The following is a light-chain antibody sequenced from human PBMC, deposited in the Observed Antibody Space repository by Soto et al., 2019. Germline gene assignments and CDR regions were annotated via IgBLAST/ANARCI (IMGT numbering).Light chain of an antibody. CDR3: QQYNSSS. V-gene: IGKV1-17*01. CDR1: QGIRDI. Sequence: CRASQGIRDILGWYQQRPGTAPKVLIYHASNLQSGVPSRFSGSGSGTEFTLTISSLKPDDFATYYCQQYNSSSSGQGTKVDIK. J-gene: IGKJ1*01. CDR2: HAS.